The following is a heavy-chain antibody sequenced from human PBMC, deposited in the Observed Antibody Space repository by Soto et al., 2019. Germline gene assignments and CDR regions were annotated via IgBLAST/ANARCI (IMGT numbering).Heavy chain of an antibody. D-gene: IGHD2-15*01. J-gene: IGHJ4*02. CDR1: GDFLSSYY. Sequence: SETLSLTCTVSGDFLSSYYWSWIRQSPVKGLEWIGYIYYSGITNYNASLKSRVTMSIDTSKNQFSLKLNSVTAADTAVYFCARGGCSGGSCQALDYWGQGTLVTVSS. CDR2: IYYSGIT. CDR3: ARGGCSGGSCQALDY. V-gene: IGHV4-59*01.